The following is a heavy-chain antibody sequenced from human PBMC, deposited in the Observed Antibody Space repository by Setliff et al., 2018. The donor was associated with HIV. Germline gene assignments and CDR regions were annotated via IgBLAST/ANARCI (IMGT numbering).Heavy chain of an antibody. CDR3: AKDPRAAVATICDY. D-gene: IGHD5-12*01. V-gene: IGHV1-18*01. CDR2: ISAYSGDT. Sequence: ASVKVSCKASGYPFSGYGISWVRQAPGQGLEWMGWISAYSGDTNYAQKFQGRLTMTTDTSTSTAYMELRSLRSDDTAVYYCAKDPRAAVATICDYWGQGTLVTVSS. CDR1: GYPFSGYG. J-gene: IGHJ4*02.